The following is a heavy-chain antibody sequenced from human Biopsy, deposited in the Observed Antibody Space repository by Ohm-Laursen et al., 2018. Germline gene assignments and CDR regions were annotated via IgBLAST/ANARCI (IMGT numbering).Heavy chain of an antibody. V-gene: IGHV4-39*01. J-gene: IGHJ4*02. CDR2: IYHTGIT. D-gene: IGHD3-10*01. CDR1: DGSISNIINY. Sequence: GTLSLTCTVTDGSISNIINYWGWIRQPLGKGLEWLGSIYHTGITDYNPPLKSRVTISVNTSNNQFSLNLSSLTAADTAVYYCARHSFGSGRDFWGQGTLVTVSS. CDR3: ARHSFGSGRDF.